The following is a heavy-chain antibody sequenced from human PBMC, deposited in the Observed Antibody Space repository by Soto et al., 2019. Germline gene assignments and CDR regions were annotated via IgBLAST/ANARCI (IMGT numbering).Heavy chain of an antibody. CDR3: ARRRYSDWAFDY. CDR1: GGSISGYY. CDR2: IHYSGST. D-gene: IGHD3-9*01. V-gene: IGHV4-59*08. Sequence: SETLSLTCSVSGGSISGYYWTWIRQSPGNGLEWIGYIHYSGSTTYNSSLKSRVTMSLDTSKNQVSLNLRSVTAADTAVYYCARRRYSDWAFDYWGQGTLVTVSS. J-gene: IGHJ4*02.